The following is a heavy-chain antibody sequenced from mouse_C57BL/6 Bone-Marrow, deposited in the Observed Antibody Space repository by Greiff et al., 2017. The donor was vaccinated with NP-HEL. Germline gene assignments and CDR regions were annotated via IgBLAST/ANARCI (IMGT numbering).Heavy chain of an antibody. CDR1: GFTFSDYG. J-gene: IGHJ3*01. CDR3: ARGYGYDGFAY. Sequence: EVHLVESGGGLVKPGGSLKLSCAASGFTFSDYGMHWVRQAPEKGLEWVAYISSGSSTIYYADTVKGRFTISRDNAKNTLFLQMTSQRSEDTAMYYCARGYGYDGFAYWGQGTLVTVSA. V-gene: IGHV5-17*01. CDR2: ISSGSSTI. D-gene: IGHD2-2*01.